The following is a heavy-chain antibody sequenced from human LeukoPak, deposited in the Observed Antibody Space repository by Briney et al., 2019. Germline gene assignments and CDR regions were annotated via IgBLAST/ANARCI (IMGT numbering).Heavy chain of an antibody. J-gene: IGHJ2*01. CDR1: GFTFSSYA. V-gene: IGHV3-23*01. D-gene: IGHD4-23*01. CDR3: AKAYWTTVAGYWYFDL. CDR2: ISGSGGST. Sequence: PGGSLRLSCAASGFTFSSYAMSSVRQAPGKGLEWVSAISGSGGSTYYADSVKGRFTISRDNSKNTLYLQMNSLRAEDTAVYYCAKAYWTTVAGYWYFDLWGRGTLVTVSS.